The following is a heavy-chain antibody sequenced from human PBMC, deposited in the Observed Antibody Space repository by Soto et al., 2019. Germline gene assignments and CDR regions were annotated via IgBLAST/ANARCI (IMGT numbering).Heavy chain of an antibody. V-gene: IGHV1-2*02. CDR3: TRRPMWRPQLIKDYGMDV. D-gene: IGHD6-13*01. Sequence: GASVKVSCKASGYPFTGYYMHWVRQAPGRGPEWMGWVNPNDGDTHYVQKFQGRVTMTADTSISTGYMELTRLASDDTALYYYTRRPMWRPQLIKDYGMDVWGQGTTVTGSS. CDR2: VNPNDGDT. CDR1: GYPFTGYY. J-gene: IGHJ6*02.